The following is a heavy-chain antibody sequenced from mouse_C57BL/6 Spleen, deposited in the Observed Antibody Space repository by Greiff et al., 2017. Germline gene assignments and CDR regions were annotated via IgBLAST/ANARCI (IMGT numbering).Heavy chain of an antibody. CDR3: ARGRTYDYDDAMDY. CDR1: GYTFTSYW. Sequence: QVQLKQPGAELVMPGASVKLSCKASGYTFTSYWMHWVKQRPGQGLEWIGEIDPSDSYTNYNQKFKGKSTLTVDKSSSTAYMQLSSLTSEDSAVYYCARGRTYDYDDAMDYWGQGTSVTVSS. D-gene: IGHD2-4*01. J-gene: IGHJ4*01. CDR2: IDPSDSYT. V-gene: IGHV1-69*01.